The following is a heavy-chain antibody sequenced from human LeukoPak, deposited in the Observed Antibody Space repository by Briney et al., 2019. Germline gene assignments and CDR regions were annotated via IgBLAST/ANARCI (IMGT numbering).Heavy chain of an antibody. CDR3: ARGVLRYFDWLLGAAFDI. J-gene: IGHJ3*02. CDR2: ISAYNGNT. D-gene: IGHD3-9*01. Sequence: ASVKVSCKASGYTFTSYGISWVRQAPGQGLEWMGWISAYNGNTNYAQKLLGRVTMTTDTSTSTAYMELRSLRSDDTAVYYCARGVLRYFDWLLGAAFDIWGQGTMVTVSS. CDR1: GYTFTSYG. V-gene: IGHV1-18*01.